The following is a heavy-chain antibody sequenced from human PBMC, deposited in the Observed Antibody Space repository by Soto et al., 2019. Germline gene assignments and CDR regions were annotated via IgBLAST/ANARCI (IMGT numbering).Heavy chain of an antibody. J-gene: IGHJ4*02. CDR1: GYTFSNYG. D-gene: IGHD3-3*01. CDR3: ARQHNDLWSDSPDFDY. CDR2: ITAYNGKT. Sequence: GASVKVSCKASGYTFSNYGVSWVRQAPGQGLEWLGWITAYNGKTNYAHNFEGRVAMTIDTSTSTAYMELRSLRSDDTAVYYCARQHNDLWSDSPDFDYWGQGTLVTVSS. V-gene: IGHV1-18*04.